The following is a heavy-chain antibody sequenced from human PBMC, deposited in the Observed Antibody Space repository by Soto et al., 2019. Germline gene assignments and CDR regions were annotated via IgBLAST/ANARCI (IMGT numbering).Heavy chain of an antibody. J-gene: IGHJ6*02. CDR3: AREIVVVPAATLYYYYGMDV. Sequence: GGSLRLSCAASGFTFSSYSMNWVRQAPGKGLEWVSSISSSSSYIYNADSVKGRFTISRDNAKNSLYLQMNSLRAEDTAVYYCAREIVVVPAATLYYYYGMDVWGQGTTVTVSS. D-gene: IGHD2-2*01. CDR2: ISSSSSYI. V-gene: IGHV3-21*01. CDR1: GFTFSSYS.